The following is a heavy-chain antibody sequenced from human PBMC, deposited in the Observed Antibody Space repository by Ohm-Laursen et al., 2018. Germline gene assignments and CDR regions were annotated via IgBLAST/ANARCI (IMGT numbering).Heavy chain of an antibody. J-gene: IGHJ4*02. CDR1: GFKFSDYW. Sequence: SLRLSCTASGFKFSDYWMSWARQAPGKGLEWVANMNEIGSEKYFVDSVRGRFTISRDNAKNSLFLQMNSLRVEDTAVYYCAKGRDLTGGWGQGTLVIVSS. CDR2: MNEIGSEK. CDR3: AKGRDLTGG. D-gene: IGHD2-8*02. V-gene: IGHV3-7*01.